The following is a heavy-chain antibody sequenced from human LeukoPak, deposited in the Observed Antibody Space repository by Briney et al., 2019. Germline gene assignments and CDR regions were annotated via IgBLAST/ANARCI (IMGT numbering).Heavy chain of an antibody. J-gene: IGHJ6*02. Sequence: GGSLRLSCAASGFTLSSYVMHWVRQAPGKGLEWVSAISGSGGSTYYADSVKGRFTISRDNSKNTLYLQMNSLRAEDTAVYYCAKGGKPYGMDVWGQGTTVTVSS. CDR3: AKGGKPYGMDV. CDR2: ISGSGGST. CDR1: GFTLSSYV. V-gene: IGHV3-23*01.